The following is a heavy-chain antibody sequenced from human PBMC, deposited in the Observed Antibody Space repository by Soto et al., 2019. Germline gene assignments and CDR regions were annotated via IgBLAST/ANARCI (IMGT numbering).Heavy chain of an antibody. V-gene: IGHV4-61*01. CDR2: IYYSGST. J-gene: IGHJ5*02. CDR3: ARYSGYEGSRFDP. D-gene: IGHD5-12*01. CDR1: GGSISSGSYY. Sequence: SETLSLTCNVSGGSISSGSYYWSWIRQPPGKGLEWIGYIYYSGSTNYNPSLKSRVTTSVDTSKNQFSLKLSSVTAADTAVYYCARYSGYEGSRFDPWGQGTLVTVSS.